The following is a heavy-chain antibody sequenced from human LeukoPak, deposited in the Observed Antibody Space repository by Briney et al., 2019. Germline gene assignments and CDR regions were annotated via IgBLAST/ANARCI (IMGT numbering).Heavy chain of an antibody. J-gene: IGHJ6*03. V-gene: IGHV3-7*01. CDR3: ARDRPQQWLVRGQRGYYYYMDV. CDR2: IKQVGSEK. Sequence: GGSLRLSCAASGFTFNNYWMTWVRQAPGMGLEWVANIKQVGSEKYYVDSVKGRFTISRDIAKNSLYLQMNSLRAEDTAVYYCARDRPQQWLVRGQRGYYYYMDVWGKGTTVTISS. D-gene: IGHD6-19*01. CDR1: GFTFNNYW.